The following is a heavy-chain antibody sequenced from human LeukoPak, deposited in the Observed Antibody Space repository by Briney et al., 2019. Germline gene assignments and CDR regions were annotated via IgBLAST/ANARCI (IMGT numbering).Heavy chain of an antibody. J-gene: IGHJ4*02. CDR2: VYSGGTT. D-gene: IGHD6-13*01. CDR1: GFTVSNSF. Sequence: GGSLRLSCAASGFTVSNSFMSWARQAPGKGLEWVSVVYSGGTTYYADSVKGRFTISRDNSKNTLYLQMNSLRAEDTALYYCARDDRIAAAGTFDYWGQGTLVTVSS. CDR3: ARDDRIAAAGTFDY. V-gene: IGHV3-53*01.